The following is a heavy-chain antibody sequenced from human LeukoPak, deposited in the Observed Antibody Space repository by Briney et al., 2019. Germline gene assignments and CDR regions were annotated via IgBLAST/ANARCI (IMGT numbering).Heavy chain of an antibody. CDR1: GFTFNSYP. CDR3: AKYLSSGFLYYFDY. D-gene: IGHD3-22*01. V-gene: IGHV3-30*02. CDR2: IRYDGSNK. J-gene: IGHJ4*02. Sequence: GGSLRLSCAASGFTFNSYPMHSVRQAPGKGLEWVAYIRYDGSNKYYADSVKGRFTISRDNSKNTLYLQMNSLRAEDTAVYYCAKYLSSGFLYYFDYWGQGTLVTVSS.